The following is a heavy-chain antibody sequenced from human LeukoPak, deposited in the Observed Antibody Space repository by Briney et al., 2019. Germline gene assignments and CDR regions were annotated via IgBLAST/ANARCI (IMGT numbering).Heavy chain of an antibody. Sequence: HPGGSLRLSCAASGFTFSSYWMHWVRQAPGKGLVWASRINSDGSSTSYADSVKGRFTISRDNAKNTLYLQMNSLRAEDTAVYYCARDLGVGGPNRNWFDPWGQGTLVTVSS. CDR3: ARDLGVGGPNRNWFDP. D-gene: IGHD1-26*01. CDR1: GFTFSSYW. CDR2: INSDGSST. V-gene: IGHV3-74*01. J-gene: IGHJ5*02.